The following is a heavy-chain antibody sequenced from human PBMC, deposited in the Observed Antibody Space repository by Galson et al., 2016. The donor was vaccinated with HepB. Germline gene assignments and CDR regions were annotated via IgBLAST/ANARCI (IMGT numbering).Heavy chain of an antibody. D-gene: IGHD2-15*01. CDR3: ARDSGFCRTIYCRGDAYDL. CDR1: GFTLSPYW. CDR2: IKHDGSEE. V-gene: IGHV3-7*01. Sequence: SLRLSCAASGFTLSPYWMSWVRQTPGKGLEWVAIIKHDGSEEYYVDSVKGRFTISRDNAKNSLYLEMNSLRAEDSSLYFCARDSGFCRTIYCRGDAYDLWGQGTMVTVSS. J-gene: IGHJ3*01.